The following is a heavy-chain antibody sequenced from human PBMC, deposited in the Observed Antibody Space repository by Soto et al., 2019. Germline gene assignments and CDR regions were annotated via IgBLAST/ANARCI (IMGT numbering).Heavy chain of an antibody. CDR3: ARRASR. V-gene: IGHV3-48*03. D-gene: IGHD1-26*01. CDR1: GFTFSSSE. J-gene: IGHJ3*01. CDR2: IHPSGQPI. Sequence: EVQLVESGGGLVQPGGSLRLSCAVSGFTFSSSEMYWVRQAPGKGLEWISYIHPSGQPIFYADSVKGRFTISRANANNPLFLQMNSLRAEDTAVYYCARRASRWGQGTMVTVSS.